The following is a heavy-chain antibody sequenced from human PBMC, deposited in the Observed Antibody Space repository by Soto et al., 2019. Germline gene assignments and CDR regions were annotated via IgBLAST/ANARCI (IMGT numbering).Heavy chain of an antibody. V-gene: IGHV3-23*01. CDR3: AKDKAGTTSFDY. D-gene: IGHD1-1*01. CDR1: GFTIRSYA. CDR2: ISDRGDTT. J-gene: IGHJ4*02. Sequence: GGSLRLSCAVSGFTIRSYAMSWVRQAPGKGLEWVSAISDRGDTTHYADSVKGRFTISRDTAKNTLHLQMNTLRVEDTAVYYCAKDKAGTTSFDYWGRGTLVTVSS.